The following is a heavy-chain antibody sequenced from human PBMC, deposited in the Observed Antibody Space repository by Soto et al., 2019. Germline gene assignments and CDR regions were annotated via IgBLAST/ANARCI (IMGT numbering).Heavy chain of an antibody. D-gene: IGHD3-22*01. J-gene: IGHJ5*02. CDR2: IDYSRIT. CDR1: GDSISSSNYC. CDR3: ARSNSGYYKWFDP. V-gene: IGHV4-39*01. Sequence: SETLSLTCTVSGDSISSSNYCWGWIRPPPGKGLEWIANIDYSRITYCNPSLKSRVAISVDTSKNQFSLKLSSVSAADTAIYYCARSNSGYYKWFDPWGQGTLVTVSS.